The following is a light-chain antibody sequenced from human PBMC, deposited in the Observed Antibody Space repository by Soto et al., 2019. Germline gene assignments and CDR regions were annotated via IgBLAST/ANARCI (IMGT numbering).Light chain of an antibody. CDR3: SSYTTSNTRQIV. V-gene: IGLV2-14*03. Sequence: QSVLTQPASESESPCQSITISCTGTSSDVGGYNYVSWYQHHPGKAPKLIIYDVTNRPSGVSNPFSGSKSGNTASLTISGLQPEDEADYYCSSYTTSNTRQIVFGTGTKVTVL. J-gene: IGLJ1*01. CDR1: SSDVGGYNY. CDR2: DVT.